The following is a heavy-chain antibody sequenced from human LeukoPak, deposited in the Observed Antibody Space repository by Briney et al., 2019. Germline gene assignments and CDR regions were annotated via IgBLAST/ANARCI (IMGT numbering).Heavy chain of an antibody. Sequence: SVKVSCKASGGTFSSYAISWVRQAPGQGLEWMGGIIPIFGTANCAQKFQGRVTITADKSTSTAYMELSSLRSEDTAVYYCARSIRYCSSTSCYAGDDYWGQGTLVTVSS. D-gene: IGHD2-2*01. V-gene: IGHV1-69*06. CDR2: IIPIFGTA. J-gene: IGHJ4*02. CDR1: GGTFSSYA. CDR3: ARSIRYCSSTSCYAGDDY.